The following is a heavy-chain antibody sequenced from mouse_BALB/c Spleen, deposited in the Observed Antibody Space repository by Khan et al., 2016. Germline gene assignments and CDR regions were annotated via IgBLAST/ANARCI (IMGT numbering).Heavy chain of an antibody. CDR1: GYAFTNCL. Sequence: VQLQESGAELVRPGTSVKVSCKASGYAFTNCLIEWVKQRPGQGLEWIGVINPGSGGTNYNESVTGKATLTADNSSSTAYMQLSSLTSDDSAVYFCASQYGSSYVGFAYWGQGTLVTVSA. D-gene: IGHD1-1*01. CDR2: INPGSGGT. CDR3: ASQYGSSYVGFAY. J-gene: IGHJ3*01. V-gene: IGHV1-54*01.